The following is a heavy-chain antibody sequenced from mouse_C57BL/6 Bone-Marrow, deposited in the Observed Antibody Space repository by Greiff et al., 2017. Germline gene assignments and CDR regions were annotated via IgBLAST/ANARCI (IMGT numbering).Heavy chain of an antibody. Sequence: EVKLVESGGGLVQPGGSLKLSCAASGFTFSDYYMYWVRQTPEKRLEWVAYISNGGGSTYYPDTVKGRFTISRDNAKNTLYLQMRRLKSEDTAMYYCARHDWDWFAYWGQGTLVTVSA. CDR1: GFTFSDYY. CDR3: ARHDWDWFAY. V-gene: IGHV5-12*01. D-gene: IGHD4-1*01. CDR2: ISNGGGST. J-gene: IGHJ3*01.